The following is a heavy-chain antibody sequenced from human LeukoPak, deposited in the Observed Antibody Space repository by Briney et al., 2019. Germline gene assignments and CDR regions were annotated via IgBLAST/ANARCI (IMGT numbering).Heavy chain of an antibody. V-gene: IGHV3-30*14. CDR1: GFTLSIYA. CDR2: ISYDGSNK. D-gene: IGHD3-22*01. J-gene: IGHJ4*02. CDR3: AGDKTTSGYYEFDY. Sequence: GGSLRLSCAASGFTLSIYAMHWVRQAPGKGLEWVAVISYDGSNKYYADSVKGRFTISRDNSKNTVYLQMNSLRAEDTAVYYCAGDKTTSGYYEFDYWGQGTLVTVSS.